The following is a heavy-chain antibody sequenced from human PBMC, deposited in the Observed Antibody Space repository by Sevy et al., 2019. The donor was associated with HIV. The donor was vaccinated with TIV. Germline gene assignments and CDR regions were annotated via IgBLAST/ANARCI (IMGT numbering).Heavy chain of an antibody. CDR2: INWNGGST. Sequence: GGSLRLSCAASGFTFDDYGMSWVRQAPGKGLEWVSGINWNGGSTGYADSVKGRFTISRDKAKNSLYLQMNSLRAEDTALYYCARGYPPGDAFDIWGQGTMVTVSS. D-gene: IGHD1-1*01. V-gene: IGHV3-20*04. J-gene: IGHJ3*02. CDR1: GFTFDDYG. CDR3: ARGYPPGDAFDI.